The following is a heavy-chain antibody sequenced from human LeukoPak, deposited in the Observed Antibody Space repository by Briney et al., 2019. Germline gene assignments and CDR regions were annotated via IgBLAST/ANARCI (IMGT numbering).Heavy chain of an antibody. CDR3: ARGRIYGVRYYYYYMDV. CDR1: GFIFSTYN. J-gene: IGHJ6*03. D-gene: IGHD3-3*01. V-gene: IGHV3-21*01. Sequence: GGSLRLSCSASGFIFSTYNMNWVRQAPGKALEWVSSITSSSSHTYYADSVKGRYTISRDNAKNSLYLQMDSLRAEDTAVYYCARGRIYGVRYYYYYMDVWGKGTTVTVSS. CDR2: ITSSSSHT.